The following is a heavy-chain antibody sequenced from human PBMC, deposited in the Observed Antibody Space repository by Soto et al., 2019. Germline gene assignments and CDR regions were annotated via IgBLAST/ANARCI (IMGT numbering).Heavy chain of an antibody. Sequence: ASVKVSCKASGYTFTSYAMHWVRQAPGQRLEWMGWINAGNGNTKYSQKFQGRVTITRDTSASTAYMELSSLRSEDTAVYYCARDRYGSGSYYNIDYYYYMDVWGKGTTVTVSS. D-gene: IGHD3-10*01. V-gene: IGHV1-3*01. J-gene: IGHJ6*03. CDR2: INAGNGNT. CDR3: ARDRYGSGSYYNIDYYYYMDV. CDR1: GYTFTSYA.